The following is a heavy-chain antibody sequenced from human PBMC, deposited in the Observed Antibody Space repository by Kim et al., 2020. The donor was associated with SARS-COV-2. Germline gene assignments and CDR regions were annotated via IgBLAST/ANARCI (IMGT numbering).Heavy chain of an antibody. CDR1: GFTFSNYG. CDR3: AREYYYDSSGHSNAFEI. D-gene: IGHD3-22*01. V-gene: IGHV3-30*03. J-gene: IGHJ3*02. Sequence: GGSLRLSCAASGFTFSNYGMHWVRQAPGKGLEWVAVISSDGSNKYYADSVKGRFTISRDNSKNTLYLQMNSLRVEDTAVYYCAREYYYDSSGHSNAFEICGQGTTVSVSS. CDR2: ISSDGSNK.